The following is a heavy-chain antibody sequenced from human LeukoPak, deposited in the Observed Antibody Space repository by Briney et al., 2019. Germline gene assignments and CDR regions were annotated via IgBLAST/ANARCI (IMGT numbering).Heavy chain of an antibody. D-gene: IGHD6-13*01. CDR3: ASGGIAAEENWFDP. Sequence: SVKVSCKASGGTFSSYAISWVRQAPGQGLEWMGRIIPILGIANYAQKFQGRVTITADKSTSTAYMELSSLRSEDTAVYYCASGGIAAEENWFDPWGQGTLVTVSS. J-gene: IGHJ5*02. V-gene: IGHV1-69*04. CDR2: IIPILGIA. CDR1: GGTFSSYA.